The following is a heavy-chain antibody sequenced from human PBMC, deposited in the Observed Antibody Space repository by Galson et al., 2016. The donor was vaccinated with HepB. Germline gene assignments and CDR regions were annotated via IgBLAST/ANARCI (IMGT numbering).Heavy chain of an antibody. D-gene: IGHD3-10*01. CDR1: EFTFTSYG. CDR3: AKDLWLRGLTPFDH. J-gene: IGHJ4*02. V-gene: IGHV3-23*01. CDR2: ISPSGDIT. Sequence: SLRLSCATSEFTFTSYGLSWVRQAPGKGLEWVSGISPSGDITYYADSVKGRFTISRDNSKNTLSLQMNSLRAEYTAVYYCAKDLWLRGLTPFDHWGQGTLVTVSS.